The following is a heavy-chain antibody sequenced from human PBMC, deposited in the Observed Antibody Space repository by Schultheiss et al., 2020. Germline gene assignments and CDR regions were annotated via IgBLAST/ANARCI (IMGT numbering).Heavy chain of an antibody. Sequence: GGSLRLSCATSGFSFSTYGMHWVRQAPGKGLEWVAVISHDGNKRFYADSVKGRFTISRDNSKNTLYLQMNRLRAEDTAVYYCARVGLTTVTFYYYYGMDVWGQGTTVTVS. J-gene: IGHJ6*02. D-gene: IGHD4-11*01. V-gene: IGHV3-30*03. CDR2: ISHDGNKR. CDR1: GFSFSTYG. CDR3: ARVGLTTVTFYYYYGMDV.